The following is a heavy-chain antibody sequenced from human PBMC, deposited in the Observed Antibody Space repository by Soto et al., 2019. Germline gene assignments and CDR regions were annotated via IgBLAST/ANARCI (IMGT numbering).Heavy chain of an antibody. D-gene: IGHD2-21*01. CDR3: AKSLLFVDHAYMDV. CDR2: IIPIQGKA. J-gene: IGHJ6*03. CDR1: GGSFISYS. V-gene: IGHV1-69*02. Sequence: QVQLVQSGAELKKPGSSVKVSCEASGGSFISYSFTWVRQAPGQGLEWMGRIIPIQGKANYALKFQDRVTITADRPTRTAYMELRSLRPEDTAVYYCAKSLLFVDHAYMDVWGKGTTVTVSS.